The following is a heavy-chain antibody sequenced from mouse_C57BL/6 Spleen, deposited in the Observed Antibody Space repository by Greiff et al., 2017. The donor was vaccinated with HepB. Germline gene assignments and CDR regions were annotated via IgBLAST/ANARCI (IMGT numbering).Heavy chain of an antibody. J-gene: IGHJ2*01. D-gene: IGHD4-1*01. CDR3: AELTYFDY. Sequence: EVKLVESGGGLVKPGGSLKLSCATSGFTFSDYGMHWVRQAPEKGLEWDAYISSGSSTIYYADTVKGRFTISRDNAKNTLFLQMTSLRSEDTAMYYCAELTYFDYWGQGTTLTVSS. CDR1: GFTFSDYG. CDR2: ISSGSSTI. V-gene: IGHV5-17*01.